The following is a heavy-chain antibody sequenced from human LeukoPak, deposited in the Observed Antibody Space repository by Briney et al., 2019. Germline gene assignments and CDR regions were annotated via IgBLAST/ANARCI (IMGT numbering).Heavy chain of an antibody. CDR2: IWSDGSNK. Sequence: GGSLRLSCAASGFTFSDYGIHWVRQAPGKGLEWVAVIWSDGSNKYYADSVKGRFTISRDNSKKTLYLQMNSLRAEDTAVYYCAKDPNWSSGSHFDYWGQGTLVTVSS. V-gene: IGHV3-33*06. CDR3: AKDPNWSSGSHFDY. D-gene: IGHD3-22*01. CDR1: GFTFSDYG. J-gene: IGHJ4*02.